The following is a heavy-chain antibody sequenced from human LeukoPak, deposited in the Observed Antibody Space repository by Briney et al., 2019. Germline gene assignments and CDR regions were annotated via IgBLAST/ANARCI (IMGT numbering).Heavy chain of an antibody. CDR2: IKQDGSEK. J-gene: IGHJ3*02. Sequence: GGSLRLSCAASGFTLSSYWMSWVRQAPGKGLEWVANIKQDGSEKYYVDSVKGRFTISRDNAKNSLYLQMNSLRAEDTAVYYCARSLVRGLNAFDIWGQGTMVTVSS. V-gene: IGHV3-7*01. CDR1: GFTLSSYW. D-gene: IGHD3-10*01. CDR3: ARSLVRGLNAFDI.